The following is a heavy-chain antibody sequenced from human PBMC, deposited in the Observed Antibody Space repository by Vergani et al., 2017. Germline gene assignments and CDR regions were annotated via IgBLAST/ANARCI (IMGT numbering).Heavy chain of an antibody. D-gene: IGHD3-16*01. CDR1: GDSIISRSYY. CDR3: ASGKYYSDSTSHFRGRYFDV. V-gene: IGHV4-39*01. CDR2: IYNSGNG. Sequence: QMQLQESGPGLVKASETLSLTFTVSGDSIISRSYYLGWIRQPPGKGLEWIGSIYNSGNGDSSSSLKSRVTISADTSNNQFSLRLTSVTAADTAVYYCASGKYYSDSTSHFRGRYFDVWGRGTLVTGPS. J-gene: IGHJ2*01.